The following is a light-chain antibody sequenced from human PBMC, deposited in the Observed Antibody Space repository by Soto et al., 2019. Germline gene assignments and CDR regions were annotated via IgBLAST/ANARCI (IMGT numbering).Light chain of an antibody. J-gene: IGLJ3*02. Sequence: QSVPTQPASVSGSPGQSITISCTGSSSDVGSYNFVSWHQQHPGKAPKLMIYEGSKRPSGVSNRFSGSKSGNTASLTISGLQAEDEADYYCCSYAGSSTWVFGGGTKLTVL. CDR1: SSDVGSYNF. CDR2: EGS. CDR3: CSYAGSSTWV. V-gene: IGLV2-23*01.